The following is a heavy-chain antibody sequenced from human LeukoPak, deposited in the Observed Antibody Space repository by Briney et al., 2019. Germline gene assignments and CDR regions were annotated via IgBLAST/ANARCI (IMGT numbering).Heavy chain of an antibody. J-gene: IGHJ6*03. CDR1: GYTFTGYY. Sequence: ASVKVSCKASGYTFTGYYMHWVRQAPGQGLEWMGWINPNSGNTGYAQKFQGRVTMTRDTSISTAYMELSRLRSDDTAVYYCAREAYASGSFRTDYYYMDVWGKGTTVTISS. CDR2: INPNSGNT. D-gene: IGHD3-10*01. CDR3: AREAYASGSFRTDYYYMDV. V-gene: IGHV1-2*02.